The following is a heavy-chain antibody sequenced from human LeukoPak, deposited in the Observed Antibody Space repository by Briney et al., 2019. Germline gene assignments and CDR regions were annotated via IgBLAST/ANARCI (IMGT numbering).Heavy chain of an antibody. D-gene: IGHD3-10*01. CDR2: ISSSSGTI. CDR3: ARGPSITMVRGGQWYYYMDV. CDR1: GFTFSSYN. Sequence: GGSLRLSCVASGFTFSSYNMNWVRQAPGRGLEWVSYISSSSGTIYYADSVKGRFTISRDNAKNSLYLQMNSLRAEDTAVYYCARGPSITMVRGGQWYYYMDVWGKGTTVTISS. V-gene: IGHV3-48*01. J-gene: IGHJ6*03.